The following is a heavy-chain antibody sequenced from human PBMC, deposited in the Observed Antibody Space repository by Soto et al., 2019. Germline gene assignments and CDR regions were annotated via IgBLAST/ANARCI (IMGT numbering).Heavy chain of an antibody. CDR3: AKEAGLVRFFDWLSNGLDV. V-gene: IGHV3-9*01. D-gene: IGHD3-9*01. CDR2: ISWNSGNK. CDR1: GFTFDDYA. Sequence: EVQLVESGGDLVQPGRSLRLSCAASGFTFDDYAMHWVRQAPGKGLEWVSGISWNSGNKGYADSVKGRFTISRDSAKNFLYLEMNSLRAEDTALYYCAKEAGLVRFFDWLSNGLDVWGQGTAVTVS. J-gene: IGHJ6*02.